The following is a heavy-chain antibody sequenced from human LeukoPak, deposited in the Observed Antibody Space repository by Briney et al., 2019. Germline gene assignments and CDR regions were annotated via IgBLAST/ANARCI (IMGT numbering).Heavy chain of an antibody. CDR2: IPHSGDYK. V-gene: IGHV3-30-3*01. D-gene: IGHD2-8*01. J-gene: IGHJ4*02. CDR3: ARDDKHCTSSLCRPLVLDY. Sequence: GKSLGVFCTASGFSFSNYAIHWVRWVPGKGLEWVAVIPHSGDYKYYADSVQGRFTVSRDNSNNMVFREMDSLRPDDTSMYYCARDDKHCTSSLCRPLVLDYWGQGTLVTVSS. CDR1: GFSFSNYA.